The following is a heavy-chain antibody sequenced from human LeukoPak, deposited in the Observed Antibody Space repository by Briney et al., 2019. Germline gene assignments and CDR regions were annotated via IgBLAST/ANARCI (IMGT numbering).Heavy chain of an antibody. V-gene: IGHV7-4-1*02. J-gene: IGHJ5*02. Sequence: ASVKVSCKASGYTFTSYAMNWVRQAPGQGLEWMGWINTNTGNPTYAQGFTGRFVFSLDTSVSTAYLQISSLKAEDTAVYYCARRVSSGWYTDWFDPWGQGTLVTVSS. CDR1: GYTFTSYA. D-gene: IGHD6-19*01. CDR2: INTNTGNP. CDR3: ARRVSSGWYTDWFDP.